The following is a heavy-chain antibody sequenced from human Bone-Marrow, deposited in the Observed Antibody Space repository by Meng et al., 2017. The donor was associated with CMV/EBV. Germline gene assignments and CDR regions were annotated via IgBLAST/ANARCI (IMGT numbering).Heavy chain of an antibody. CDR3: ARGKGELGSNWFDP. D-gene: IGHD1-26*01. J-gene: IGHJ5*02. Sequence: SETLSLTCTVSGGSTSSSSYYWGWIRQPPGKGLEWIGSIYYSGSTYYNPSLKSRVTISVDTSKNQFSLKLSSVTAADTAVYYCARGKGELGSNWFDPWGQGTLVTVSS. V-gene: IGHV4-39*07. CDR2: IYYSGST. CDR1: GGSTSSSSYY.